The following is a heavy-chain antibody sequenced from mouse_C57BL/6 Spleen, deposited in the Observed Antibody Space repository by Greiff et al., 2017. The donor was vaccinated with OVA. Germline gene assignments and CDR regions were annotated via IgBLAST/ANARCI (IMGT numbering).Heavy chain of an antibody. CDR1: GFNFTDYY. Sequence: VQLQQSGAELVRPGASVKLSCTASGFNFTDYYMHWVKQRPEQGLEWIGRIDPEDGDTEYAPKFQGKATMTVDTSSNTAYLQLSSLTSEETAVYYCTARGVVYCDGGSTPRYWYFDVWGTGTTVTVSS. V-gene: IGHV14-1*01. D-gene: IGHD1-1*01. J-gene: IGHJ1*03. CDR2: IDPEDGDT. CDR3: TARGVVYCDGGSTPRYWYFDV.